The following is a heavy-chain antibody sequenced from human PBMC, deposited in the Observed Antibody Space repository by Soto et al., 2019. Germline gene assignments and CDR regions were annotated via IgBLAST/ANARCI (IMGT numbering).Heavy chain of an antibody. J-gene: IGHJ4*02. CDR3: ARSVAVPGAHIDY. CDR2: VYYSGST. D-gene: IGHD6-19*01. V-gene: IGHV4-59*07. Sequence: SDLLSLTSSVPARSTAPSLWSRTPQSPGKGLESLGYVYYSGSTNYSPSLRSRVSISVDTSKNEFSLRLSSVTAADTAVYFCARSVAVPGAHIDYWGQGTQVTVSS. CDR1: ARSTAPSL.